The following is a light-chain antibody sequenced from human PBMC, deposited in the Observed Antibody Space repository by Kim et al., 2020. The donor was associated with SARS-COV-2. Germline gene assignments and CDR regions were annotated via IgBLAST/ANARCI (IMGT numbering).Light chain of an antibody. J-gene: IGKJ4*01. CDR2: DAV. Sequence: EGGTLSCRASQSVSINLAWYQQRPGQTPRVLIYDAVVRAPGIPARFSGSGSGTDFTLTISRLEPEDSAIYYCQHYFKQYGSSAGSFGGGTKVDIK. CDR3: QHYFKQYGSSAGS. CDR1: QSVSIN. V-gene: IGKV3-11*01.